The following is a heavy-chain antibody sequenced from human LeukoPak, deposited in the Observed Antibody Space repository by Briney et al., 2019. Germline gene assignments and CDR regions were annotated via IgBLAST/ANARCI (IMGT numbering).Heavy chain of an antibody. CDR1: GFTLSNYD. CDR2: ICIVGDT. J-gene: IGHJ4*02. CDR3: ARDLYGTFDY. D-gene: IGHD2-8*01. V-gene: IGHV3-13*01. Sequence: GGSLRLSCAASGFTLSNYDMHWVRQPLGKGLEWVSLICIVGDTDYSGSVKGRFTISREDAKNSFFLQMNNLRVGDTAVYYCARDLYGTFDYWGQGTLVTVSS.